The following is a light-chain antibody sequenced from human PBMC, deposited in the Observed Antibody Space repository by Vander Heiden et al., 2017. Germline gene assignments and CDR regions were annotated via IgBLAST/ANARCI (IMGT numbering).Light chain of an antibody. V-gene: IGLV1-44*01. CDR2: SKN. CDR1: SSNIGSTT. CDR3: AAWDDSLNGPNVV. J-gene: IGLJ2*01. Sequence: QSVLTQPPSASGTPGQRVTISCSGSSSNIGSTTVNWYQQLPGTAPKLLIYSKNQRPSGVPDRFSGSKSGTSASLAISGLQSEDEADYYCAAWDDSLNGPNVVFGGGTKLTVL.